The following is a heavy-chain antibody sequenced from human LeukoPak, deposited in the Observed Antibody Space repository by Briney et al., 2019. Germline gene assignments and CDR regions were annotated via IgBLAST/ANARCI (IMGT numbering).Heavy chain of an antibody. CDR1: GGSTSSYY. J-gene: IGHJ6*02. Sequence: SETLSLTCTVSGGSTSSYYWSWIRQPAGKGLEWIGRIYTSGSTNYNPSLKSRVTMSVDTSKNQFSLKLSSVTAADTAVYYCARDPQPYCSSTSCRNYYYGMDVWGQGTTVTVSS. V-gene: IGHV4-4*07. CDR3: ARDPQPYCSSTSCRNYYYGMDV. CDR2: IYTSGST. D-gene: IGHD2-2*01.